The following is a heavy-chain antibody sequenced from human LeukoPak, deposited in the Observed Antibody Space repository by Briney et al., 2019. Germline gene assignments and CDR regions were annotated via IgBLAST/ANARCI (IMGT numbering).Heavy chain of an antibody. CDR2: INHSGST. J-gene: IGHJ4*02. CDR3: ASRIAAAAPSDY. Sequence: SETLSLTCAVYGRSFSGYYWSWIRQPPGKGLEWIGEINHSGSTNYNPSLKSRVTISVDTSKNQFSLKLSSVTAADTAVYYCASRIAAAAPSDYWGQGTLVTVSS. CDR1: GRSFSGYY. D-gene: IGHD6-13*01. V-gene: IGHV4-34*01.